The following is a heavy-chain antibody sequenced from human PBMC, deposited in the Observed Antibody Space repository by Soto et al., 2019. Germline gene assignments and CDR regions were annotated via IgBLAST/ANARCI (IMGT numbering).Heavy chain of an antibody. V-gene: IGHV3-74*01. CDR2: ISSDGGST. CDR1: GFSFGSYW. Sequence: GGSLRLSCAASGFSFGSYWMHWVRQVPGGGLMWVSRISSDGGSTEYADSVQGRFIISRDHARNTLFLQMTSLRAEDTALYYCARRLFYPFGETYSSSPFDLWGQGPPVTVSS. J-gene: IGHJ5*02. CDR3: ARRLFYPFGETYSSSPFDL. D-gene: IGHD6-6*01.